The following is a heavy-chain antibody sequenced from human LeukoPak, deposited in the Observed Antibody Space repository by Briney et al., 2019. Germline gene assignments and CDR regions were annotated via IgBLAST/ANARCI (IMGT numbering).Heavy chain of an antibody. CDR1: GDSINSGGYY. V-gene: IGHV4-34*01. CDR2: INRSGST. D-gene: IGHD5-18*01. Sequence: SETLSLTCAVSGDSINSGGYYWIWIRQPPGKGLEWIGEINRSGSTTYNPSLKSRVTISLDTSKNQFSLKLGSVTAADTAVYYCASSLVRADMVTGIDYWGQGTLVTVSS. J-gene: IGHJ4*02. CDR3: ASSLVRADMVTGIDY.